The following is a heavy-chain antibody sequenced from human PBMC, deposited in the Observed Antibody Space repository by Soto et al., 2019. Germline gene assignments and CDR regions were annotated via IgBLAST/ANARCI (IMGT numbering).Heavy chain of an antibody. V-gene: IGHV3-74*01. CDR3: VRGTSNWYGTDY. CDR2: INIDGSTT. D-gene: IGHD6-13*01. J-gene: IGHJ4*02. CDR1: GFTFTRYW. Sequence: EVQLVESGGGLVQPGGSLRLSCAVSGFTFTRYWMHWVRQAPGKGLLWVSRINIDGSTTNYADSVEGRFTISRDNAKNTLYLQMNNLRGEDTAEYYCVRGTSNWYGTDYWGQGTFVTVSS.